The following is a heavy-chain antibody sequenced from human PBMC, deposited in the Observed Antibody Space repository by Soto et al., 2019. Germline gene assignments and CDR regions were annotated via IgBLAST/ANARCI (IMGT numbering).Heavy chain of an antibody. V-gene: IGHV1-46*03. J-gene: IGHJ6*03. CDR2: INPSGGST. Sequence: ASVKVSCKASGYTFTSYYMHWVRQAPGQGLEWMGIINPSGGSTSYAQKFQGRVTMTRDTSTSTVYMELSSLRSEDTAVYYCARAYSGYDFSLYYYYMDVWGKGTTVTVSS. D-gene: IGHD5-12*01. CDR1: GYTFTSYY. CDR3: ARAYSGYDFSLYYYYMDV.